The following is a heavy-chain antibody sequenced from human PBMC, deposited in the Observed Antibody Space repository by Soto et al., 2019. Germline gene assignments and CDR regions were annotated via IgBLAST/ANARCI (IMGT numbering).Heavy chain of an antibody. V-gene: IGHV4-39*01. J-gene: IGHJ4*02. Sequence: PSETLSLTCTVSGDSVISATYCWSWIRQPPGKGLEWIGSIYYSGSTYNNPSLKSRVSMSVDTSKNQFSLKLRSVTAADTALYYCARQRTSVVTQAYFDSWGQGSLVTVSS. CDR1: GDSVISATYC. D-gene: IGHD2-21*02. CDR2: IYYSGST. CDR3: ARQRTSVVTQAYFDS.